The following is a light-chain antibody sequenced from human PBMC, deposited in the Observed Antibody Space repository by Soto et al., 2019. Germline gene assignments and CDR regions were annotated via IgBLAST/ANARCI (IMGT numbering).Light chain of an antibody. Sequence: QSALTQPASVSGSPGQSITISCTGTSSDVGNYNLVSWYQQYPGKAPKLMIYEVTKRPSGVSNRFSGSESGNTASLTISGLQAEDESDYYCCSYAGSSTLVFGGGTKVTVL. CDR1: SSDVGNYNL. J-gene: IGLJ2*01. CDR2: EVT. CDR3: CSYAGSSTLV. V-gene: IGLV2-23*02.